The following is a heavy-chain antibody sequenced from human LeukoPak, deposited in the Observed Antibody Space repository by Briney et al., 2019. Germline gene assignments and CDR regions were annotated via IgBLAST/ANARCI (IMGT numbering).Heavy chain of an antibody. D-gene: IGHD1-26*01. Sequence: PSETLSLTCTVSGGSISTFYWSWIRQPPGKGLEWIGYIYYSGITNYNPSLKSRVTISVDTSKNQFSLKLSSVTAADTAVYYCARQGSGSRAAFDYLGREPWSPSPQ. CDR1: GGSISTFY. CDR3: ARQGSGSRAAFDY. J-gene: IGHJ4*02. V-gene: IGHV4-59*08. CDR2: IYYSGIT.